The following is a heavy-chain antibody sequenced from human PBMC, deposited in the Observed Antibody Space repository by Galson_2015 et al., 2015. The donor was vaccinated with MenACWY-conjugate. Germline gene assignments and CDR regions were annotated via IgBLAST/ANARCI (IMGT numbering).Heavy chain of an antibody. CDR1: GGSISSHY. Sequence: SETLSLTCTVSGGSISSHYWSWFRQPPGKGLEWIAYIRDTGSLKDNPSLKSRVTMSADKSNNQFSLRLISVTAADTAVYYCARIPTWGSSFGCFGYRGQGSLVAVSS. V-gene: IGHV4-59*08. D-gene: IGHD5-18*01. CDR3: ARIPTWGSSFGCFGY. J-gene: IGHJ4*02. CDR2: IRDTGSL.